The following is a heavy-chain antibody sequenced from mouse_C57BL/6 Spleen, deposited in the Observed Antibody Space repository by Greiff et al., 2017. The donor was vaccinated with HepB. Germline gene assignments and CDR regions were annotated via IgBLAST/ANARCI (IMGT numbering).Heavy chain of an antibody. J-gene: IGHJ2*01. CDR1: GFTFSDYY. Sequence: DVQLVESEGGLVQPGSSMKLSCTASGFTFSDYYMAWVRQVPEKGLEWVANINYDGSSTYYLDSLKSRFIISRDNAKNSLYLQMSSLKSEDTATYYWARERDTNLGFDYWGQGTTLTVSS. V-gene: IGHV5-16*01. CDR2: INYDGSST. CDR3: ARERDTNLGFDY. D-gene: IGHD4-1*02.